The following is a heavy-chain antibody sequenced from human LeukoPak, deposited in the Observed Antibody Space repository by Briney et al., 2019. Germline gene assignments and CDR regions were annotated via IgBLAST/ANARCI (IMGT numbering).Heavy chain of an antibody. Sequence: SETLSLTCAVYGESFSGYYWSWIRQPPGKGLEWIGEINHSGSANYNPSLKSRVTISVDTSKNQFSLKLSSVPAADTAVYYCARGIRITMIVVVISNWFDPWGQGTLVTVSS. D-gene: IGHD3-22*01. J-gene: IGHJ5*02. CDR1: GESFSGYY. CDR3: ARGIRITMIVVVISNWFDP. V-gene: IGHV4-34*01. CDR2: INHSGSA.